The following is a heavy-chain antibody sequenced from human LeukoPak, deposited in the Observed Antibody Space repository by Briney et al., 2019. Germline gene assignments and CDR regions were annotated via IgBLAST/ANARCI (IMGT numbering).Heavy chain of an antibody. CDR1: GFTFNSYS. CDR2: ISSSSSYI. CDR3: VRDQDSGYDGRIL. Sequence: GGFLRLSCAASGFTFNSYSMNWVRQASGKGLEWVSSISSSSSYIYYAGSVKGRFTISRENAKNSLYLQMNSLRAEDTGVYYCVRDQDSGYDGRILWGQVTLVTVSS. D-gene: IGHD5-12*01. J-gene: IGHJ4*02. V-gene: IGHV3-21*01.